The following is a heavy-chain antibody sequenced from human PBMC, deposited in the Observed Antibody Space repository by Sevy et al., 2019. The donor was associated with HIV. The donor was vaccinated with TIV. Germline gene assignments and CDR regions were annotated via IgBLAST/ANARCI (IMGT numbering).Heavy chain of an antibody. CDR1: GFTFGDYC. V-gene: IGHV3-49*04. CDR2: LKSDVYGGTV. D-gene: IGHD6-13*01. J-gene: IGHJ4*02. CDR3: TRWKAAQSIFDY. Sequence: GGSLRLSCTASGFTFGDYCMSWVRQAPGKGLEWVAFLKSDVYGGTVDHAASVRGRFVISRDDSKTIAYLQRNDLKTEDTGVYYCTRWKAAQSIFDYWGQGALVTVSS.